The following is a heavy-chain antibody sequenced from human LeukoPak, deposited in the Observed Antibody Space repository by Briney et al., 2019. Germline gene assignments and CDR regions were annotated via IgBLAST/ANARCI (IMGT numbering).Heavy chain of an antibody. V-gene: IGHV1-3*01. Sequence: ASVKVSCKASGYTFTSYAMHWVRQAPGQRLEWMGWINAGNGNTKYSQKFQGRVTITRDTSASTAYMELSSLRSEDTAVYYCARGSNWNDEGGWFDPWGQGTPVTVSS. CDR3: ARGSNWNDEGGWFDP. J-gene: IGHJ5*02. D-gene: IGHD1-1*01. CDR2: INAGNGNT. CDR1: GYTFTSYA.